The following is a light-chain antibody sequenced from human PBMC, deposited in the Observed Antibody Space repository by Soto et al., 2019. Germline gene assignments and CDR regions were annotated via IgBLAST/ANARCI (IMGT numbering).Light chain of an antibody. CDR1: SSDVGGYNY. Sequence: QSALTQPASVSGSPGQSITISCTGTSSDVGGYNYVSWYQQHPGKAPKLMIYDVSNRPSGVSNRFSGSKSGNTASLTISGLQAEDEADYYCSSYTSSSTLDPVFGGGTKPPS. V-gene: IGLV2-14*01. CDR2: DVS. J-gene: IGLJ2*01. CDR3: SSYTSSSTLDPV.